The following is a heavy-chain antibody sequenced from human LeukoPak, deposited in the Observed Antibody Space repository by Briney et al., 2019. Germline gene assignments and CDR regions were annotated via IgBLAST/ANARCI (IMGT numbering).Heavy chain of an antibody. CDR2: IYHTGTT. Sequence: PGGSLRLSCAASGFTFSNYGMHWVRQPPGKGLEWIGEIYHTGTTNYNPSLKSRLTISVDQSKNQFSLKLSSVTAADTAVYYCARGPPPDFDCWGQGTLVTVSS. CDR3: ARGPPPDFDC. J-gene: IGHJ4*02. CDR1: GFTFSNYG. V-gene: IGHV4-4*02.